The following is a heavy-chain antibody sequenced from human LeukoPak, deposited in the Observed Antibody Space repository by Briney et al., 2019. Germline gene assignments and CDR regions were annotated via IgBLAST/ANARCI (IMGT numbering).Heavy chain of an antibody. D-gene: IGHD5-18*01. CDR2: IYSDGST. Sequence: GGSLSLSCAAAGFDVSRYYMIWVRQPPGKGLEWVSVIYSDGSTYYADSVKGRFTISRDNSKNTVYLQTNRLRVEDTAVYSCMDTAVGWGQGTLVTVSS. CDR3: MDTAVG. J-gene: IGHJ4*02. V-gene: IGHV3-53*05. CDR1: GFDVSRYY.